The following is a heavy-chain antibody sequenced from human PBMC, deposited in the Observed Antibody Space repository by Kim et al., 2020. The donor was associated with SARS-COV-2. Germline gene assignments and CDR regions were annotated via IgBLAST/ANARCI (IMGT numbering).Heavy chain of an antibody. Sequence: SETLSLTCTVSGCSISSYYWSWIRQPPGKGLEWVGYICYSGSTNYNPSLKSRFTISVDTSKNQFSLKLSTVTAADTAVYYCARDHPQYYDGSGSYSVRYFDYYWMDVWGQGTMVTVSS. CDR1: GCSISSYY. CDR2: ICYSGST. J-gene: IGHJ6*02. D-gene: IGHD3-10*01. CDR3: ARDHPQYYDGSGSYSVRYFDYYWMDV. V-gene: IGHV4-59*13.